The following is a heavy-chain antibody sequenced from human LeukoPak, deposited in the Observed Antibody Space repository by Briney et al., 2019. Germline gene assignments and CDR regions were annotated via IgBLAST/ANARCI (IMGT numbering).Heavy chain of an antibody. J-gene: IGHJ6*02. Sequence: SETLSLICVVYGGSFSGYYWSWIRQPPGKGLEWIGEINHSGSTNYNPSLKSRVTISVDTSKNQFSLKLSSVTAADTAVYYCARSYYYGMDVWGQGTTVTVSS. CDR2: INHSGST. CDR1: GGSFSGYY. CDR3: ARSYYYGMDV. V-gene: IGHV4-34*01.